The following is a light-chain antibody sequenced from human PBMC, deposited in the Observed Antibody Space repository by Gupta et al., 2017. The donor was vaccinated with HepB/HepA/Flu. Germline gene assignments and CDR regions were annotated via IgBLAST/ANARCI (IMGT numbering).Light chain of an antibody. Sequence: NIGNNHVSWYQQIPGTAPNLLIYENNKRPLGLPDRFSGSKSGTSATLVITGLLTEDEADYYCATWDTSLGGVFGGGTRLTVL. CDR1: NIGNNH. V-gene: IGLV1-51*02. CDR2: ENN. J-gene: IGLJ3*02. CDR3: ATWDTSLGGV.